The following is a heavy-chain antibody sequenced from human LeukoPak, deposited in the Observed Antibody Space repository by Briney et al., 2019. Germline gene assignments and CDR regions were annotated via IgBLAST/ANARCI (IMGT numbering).Heavy chain of an antibody. CDR1: GFTFSNAW. J-gene: IGHJ4*02. CDR3: TSRNPYYYDSSGLRVDDY. Sequence: PGGSPRLSCAASGFTFSNAWMSWVRQAPGKGLEWVGRVKSVTKGGTTDYAAPVKGRFTISRDDSKNTLYLQMSSLKTEDTAVYYCTSRNPYYYDSSGLRVDDYWGQGTLVTVSS. D-gene: IGHD3-22*01. V-gene: IGHV3-15*01. CDR2: VKSVTKGGTT.